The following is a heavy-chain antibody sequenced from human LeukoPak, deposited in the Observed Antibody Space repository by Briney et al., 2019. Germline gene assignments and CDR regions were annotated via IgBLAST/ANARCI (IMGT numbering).Heavy chain of an antibody. D-gene: IGHD2-8*01. Sequence: PGGSLRLSCAGSGFTFSSYAMSWVRQAPGQGLEWVSVISDSGDYTSYADSVRGRFTISRDNSRNTPYLQMISLRPEDTAVYYCAKDTSIGKYCTNGVCSPFDYWGQGTLVTVSS. CDR1: GFTFSSYA. CDR3: AKDTSIGKYCTNGVCSPFDY. J-gene: IGHJ4*02. V-gene: IGHV3-23*01. CDR2: ISDSGDYT.